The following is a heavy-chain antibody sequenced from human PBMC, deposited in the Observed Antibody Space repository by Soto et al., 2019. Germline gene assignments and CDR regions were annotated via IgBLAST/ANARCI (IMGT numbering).Heavy chain of an antibody. D-gene: IGHD3-3*01. V-gene: IGHV1-58*01. Sequence: SVKVSCKASGFTFTSSAVQWVRQDRGQRQEWIGWIVVGSGNTNYAQKFQERVTITRDMSTSTAYMELSSLRSEDTAVYYCAADPPVFWSGYSSPVYYYYGMDVWGQGTTVTVSS. J-gene: IGHJ6*02. CDR2: IVVGSGNT. CDR3: AADPPVFWSGYSSPVYYYYGMDV. CDR1: GFTFTSSA.